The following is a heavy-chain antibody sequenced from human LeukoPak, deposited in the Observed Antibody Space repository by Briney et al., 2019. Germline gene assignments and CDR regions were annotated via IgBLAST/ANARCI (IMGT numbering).Heavy chain of an antibody. V-gene: IGHV3-74*01. CDR3: ARRYGSGSWYYFDY. CDR2: ISSDGTYT. Sequence: GGSLRLSCAASGFTFSSDWMHWVRQAPGKGLVWVSLISSDGTYTSYADSVKGRLTISRDNAKNTMYLQMNSLRAEDTAVYYCARRYGSGSWYYFDYWGQGTLVTVSS. J-gene: IGHJ4*02. D-gene: IGHD3-10*01. CDR1: GFTFSSDW.